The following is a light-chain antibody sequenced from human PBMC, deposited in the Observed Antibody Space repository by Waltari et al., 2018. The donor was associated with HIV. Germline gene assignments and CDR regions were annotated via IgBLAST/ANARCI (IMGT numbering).Light chain of an antibody. CDR1: TSNIGAGFD. Sequence: QSVLPPPPSVSGAPGQRVSISCTGNTSNIGAGFDVHWHQQLPGTAPKVVIYGNSNRPSGVPGRFSGSKSGTSASLAITGLQAEDEADYYCHSYDNTRSGSVVFGGGTKLTVL. V-gene: IGLV1-40*01. CDR3: HSYDNTRSGSVV. CDR2: GNS. J-gene: IGLJ2*01.